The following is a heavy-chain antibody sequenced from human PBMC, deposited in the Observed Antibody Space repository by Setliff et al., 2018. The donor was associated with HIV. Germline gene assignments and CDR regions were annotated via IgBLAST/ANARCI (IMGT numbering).Heavy chain of an antibody. D-gene: IGHD2-8*01. CDR3: ASQVPAMLGRSLGY. V-gene: IGHV4-4*02. J-gene: IGHJ4*02. CDR2: IHHSEST. CDR1: GGSISSSHW. Sequence: SETLSLTCAVSGGSISSSHWWSWVRQPPGKGLEWIGEIHHSESTNYNPSLKSRVTISVDKSKNHFSLKLSSVTAADTAVYYCASQVPAMLGRSLGYWGQGTLVTVSS.